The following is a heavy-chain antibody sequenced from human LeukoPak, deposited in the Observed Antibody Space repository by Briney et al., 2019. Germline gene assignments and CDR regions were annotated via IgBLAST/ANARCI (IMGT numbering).Heavy chain of an antibody. CDR2: ISYDGSNK. V-gene: IGHV3-30-3*01. CDR1: GFTFSSYA. J-gene: IGHJ4*02. D-gene: IGHD3-3*01. Sequence: GGSLRLSCAASGFTFSSYAMHWDRQAPGKGLEWVAVISYDGSNKYYADSVKGRFTISRDNSKNTLYLQMNSLRAEDTAVYYCAKIWSGYYDTDYWGQGTLVTVSS. CDR3: AKIWSGYYDTDY.